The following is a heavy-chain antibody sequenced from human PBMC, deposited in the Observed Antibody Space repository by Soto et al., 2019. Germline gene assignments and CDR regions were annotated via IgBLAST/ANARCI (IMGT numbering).Heavy chain of an antibody. CDR2: INPNSGGT. Sequence: ASVKVSCKASGYTFTGYYMHWVRQAPGQGLEWMGWINPNSGGTNYAQKFQGWVTMTRDTSISTAYMELSRLRSDDTAVYYCARVSYYYGSGSYYAFDYWGQGTLVTVSS. J-gene: IGHJ4*02. D-gene: IGHD3-10*01. V-gene: IGHV1-2*04. CDR1: GYTFTGYY. CDR3: ARVSYYYGSGSYYAFDY.